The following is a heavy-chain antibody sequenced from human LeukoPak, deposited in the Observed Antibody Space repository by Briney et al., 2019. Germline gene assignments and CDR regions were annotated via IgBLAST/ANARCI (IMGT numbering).Heavy chain of an antibody. J-gene: IGHJ4*02. CDR3: AKDSSIAARKPDY. D-gene: IGHD6-6*01. CDR2: ISGSGGDT. V-gene: IGHV3-23*01. CDR1: ALIFSSYA. Sequence: GGSLRLSCAASALIFSSYAMSWVRQAPGKGLEWVSAISGSGGDTYYADSVKGRFIISRDNSKNTLYLQMNSLRAEDTAVYYCAKDSSIAARKPDYWGQGSLVTVSS.